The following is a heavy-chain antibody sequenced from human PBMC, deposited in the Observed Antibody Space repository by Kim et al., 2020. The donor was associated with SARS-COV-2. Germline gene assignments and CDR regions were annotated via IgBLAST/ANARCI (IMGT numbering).Heavy chain of an antibody. CDR2: IYYSGNT. D-gene: IGHD3-22*01. V-gene: IGHV4-31*03. CDR1: GGSISSGGYY. J-gene: IGHJ4*02. CDR3: ARVERDSSGWWLLLHYFDS. Sequence: SETLSLTCTVSGGSISSGGYYWSWIRQHPGKGLEWIGYIYYSGNTYYNPSLKSRVTISVDTSKNQFSLKLVSVTAADTAVYYCARVERDSSGWWLLLHYFDSRGQGTLVTASS.